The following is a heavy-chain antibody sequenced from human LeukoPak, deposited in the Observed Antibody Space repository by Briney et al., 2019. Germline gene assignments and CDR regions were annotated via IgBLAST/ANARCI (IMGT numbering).Heavy chain of an antibody. J-gene: IGHJ5*02. CDR1: GFTFSSYG. Sequence: GGSLRLSCAASGFTFSSYGMHWVRQAPGKGLEWVAVIWYDGSNKYYADSVKGRFTISRDNSKNTLYLQMNSLRAEDTAVYYCARDREWFGELMGPYNWFDPWGQGTLVTVSS. CDR3: ARDREWFGELMGPYNWFDP. D-gene: IGHD3-10*01. CDR2: IWYDGSNK. V-gene: IGHV3-33*01.